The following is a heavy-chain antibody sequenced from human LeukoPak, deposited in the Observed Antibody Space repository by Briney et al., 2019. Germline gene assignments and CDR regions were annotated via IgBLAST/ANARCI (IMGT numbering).Heavy chain of an antibody. Sequence: SETLSLTCGVYGGSFNDYFWSWIRQPPGKGLEWLGEINHSGTADYNPSPNRRVTISIDPSKDQFSLTLSAVTVADTAVYYCARARRDSGFYRIDYWGQGTLVTVSS. V-gene: IGHV4-34*01. J-gene: IGHJ4*02. CDR3: ARARRDSGFYRIDY. CDR2: INHSGTA. CDR1: GGSFNDYF. D-gene: IGHD3-3*01.